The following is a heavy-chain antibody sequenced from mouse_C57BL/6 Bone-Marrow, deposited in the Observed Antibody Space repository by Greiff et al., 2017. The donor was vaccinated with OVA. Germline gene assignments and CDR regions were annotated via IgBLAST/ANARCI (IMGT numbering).Heavy chain of an antibody. V-gene: IGHV14-4*01. CDR2: IDPENGDT. D-gene: IGHD2-3*01. J-gene: IGHJ2*01. CDR3: TTNDYLDD. Sequence: EVQLQQSGAELVRPGASVKLSCTASGFNIKDDYMHWVKQRPEQGLEWIGWIDPENGDTEYASKFQGKATITADTSSNTAYLQLSSLTSEDTAVYYCTTNDYLDDGGRGTTLTVSA. CDR1: GFNIKDDY.